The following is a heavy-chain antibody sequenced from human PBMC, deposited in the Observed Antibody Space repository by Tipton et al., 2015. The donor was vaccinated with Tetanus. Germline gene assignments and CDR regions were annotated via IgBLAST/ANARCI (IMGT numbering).Heavy chain of an antibody. V-gene: IGHV3-21*01. D-gene: IGHD3-10*01. J-gene: IGHJ6*02. CDR3: ARENGPMVRGVYGMDV. Sequence: SLRLSCAASGFTFSSYFMNWVRQAPGKGLEWVSSISSSSSYIYYADSVKGRFTMSRDNAKNSLYLQMNSLRAEDTAVYYCARENGPMVRGVYGMDVWGQGTTVTVSS. CDR2: ISSSSSYI. CDR1: GFTFSSYF.